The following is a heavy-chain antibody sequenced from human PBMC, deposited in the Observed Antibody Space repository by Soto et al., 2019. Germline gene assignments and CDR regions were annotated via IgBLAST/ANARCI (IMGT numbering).Heavy chain of an antibody. J-gene: IGHJ5*02. Sequence: QLQLQESGPGLVKPSETLSLTCTVSNGSISSAIYYWGWIRQPQGKGLEWIGSIYHSGSTYYNPSLQGRVTISVDTSKNQFSLKLSSVTAADTAVYFCAGRSSLASVQVYFGEISNYNWFDPWGQGTLVTVSS. D-gene: IGHD3-10*01. V-gene: IGHV4-39*01. CDR3: AGRSSLASVQVYFGEISNYNWFDP. CDR1: NGSISSAIYY. CDR2: IYHSGST.